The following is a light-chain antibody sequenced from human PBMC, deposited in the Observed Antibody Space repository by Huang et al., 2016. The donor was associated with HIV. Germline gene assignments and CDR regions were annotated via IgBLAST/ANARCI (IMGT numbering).Light chain of an antibody. V-gene: IGKV4-1*01. CDR1: QSVLFGNNKNY. J-gene: IGKJ3*01. CDR3: QQYFNPPVT. Sequence: DIVMTQSPDSLAVSLGERATINGKSSQSVLFGNNKNYLAWFQQKSGQPPKLLIYWASTRESVVPDRFSGSGSRTDFTLTINNLQPEDVAVYYCQQYFNPPVTFGPGTKVHVK. CDR2: WAS.